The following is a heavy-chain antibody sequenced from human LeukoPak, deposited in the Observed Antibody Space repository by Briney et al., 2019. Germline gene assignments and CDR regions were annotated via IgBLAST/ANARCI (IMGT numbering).Heavy chain of an antibody. CDR1: GFTFSYYT. CDR2: IYHSGST. V-gene: IGHV4-34*01. D-gene: IGHD6-13*01. CDR3: ARRPLIAAAGTRGFNWFDP. Sequence: GSLRLSCAASGFTFSYYTMNWVRQPPGKGLEWIGEIYHSGSTNYNPSLKSRVTISVDTSKNQFSLKLSSVTAADTAVYYCARRPLIAAAGTRGFNWFDPWGQGTLVTVSS. J-gene: IGHJ5*02.